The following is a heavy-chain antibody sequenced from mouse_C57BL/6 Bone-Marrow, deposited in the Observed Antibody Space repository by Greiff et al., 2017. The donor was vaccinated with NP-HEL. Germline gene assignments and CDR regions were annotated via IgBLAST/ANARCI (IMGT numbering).Heavy chain of an antibody. CDR1: GFTFSDYG. V-gene: IGHV5-15*01. J-gene: IGHJ3*01. CDR3: ARQVELAY. CDR2: ISTLAYSI. D-gene: IGHD1-1*01. Sequence: EVKLMESGGGLVQPGGSLKLSCAASGFTFSDYGMAWVRQAPRKGLAWVAFISTLAYSIYYADTVTGRFTISRENAKNSRYREMSSLRAEDTDMYYCARQVELAYWGQGTLVTVSA.